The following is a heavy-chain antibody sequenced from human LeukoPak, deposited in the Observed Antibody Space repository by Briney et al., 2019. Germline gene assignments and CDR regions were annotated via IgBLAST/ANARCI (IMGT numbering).Heavy chain of an antibody. D-gene: IGHD6-13*01. CDR3: ARDPSSYSSSWPYYFDY. J-gene: IGHJ4*02. Sequence: GGSLRLSCAASGFTFSSYSINWVRPAPGKGLEWVSSISSSSSYIYYADSVEGRFTISRDNAKNSLYLQMNSLRAEDTAVYYCARDPSSYSSSWPYYFDYWGQGTLVTVSS. V-gene: IGHV3-21*01. CDR2: ISSSSSYI. CDR1: GFTFSSYS.